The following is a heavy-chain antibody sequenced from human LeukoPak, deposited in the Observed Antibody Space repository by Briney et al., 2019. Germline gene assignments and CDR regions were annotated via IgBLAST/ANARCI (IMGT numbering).Heavy chain of an antibody. J-gene: IGHJ4*02. V-gene: IGHV3-74*01. CDR1: GFAFSRYW. CDR2: INSDGSST. D-gene: IGHD3-10*01. CDR3: ARERVMYYYGAGSPDY. Sequence: GGSLRLSCAASGFAFSRYWMHWVRQGPGKGLVWVSRINSDGSSTSYADSVKGRFTISRDNAKNTLYLQMNSLRAEDTAVYYCARERVMYYYGAGSPDYWGQGTLVTVSS.